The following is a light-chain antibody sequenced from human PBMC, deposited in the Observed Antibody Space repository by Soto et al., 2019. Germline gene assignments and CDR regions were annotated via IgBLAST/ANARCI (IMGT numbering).Light chain of an antibody. V-gene: IGLV1-44*01. CDR1: SSNIGSNT. Sequence: QSVLTQPPSASGTPGQRVTISCSGSSSNIGSNTVNWYQHLPGTAPKLLIYSNNQRPSGVPDRFSGSKSGTSASLPISGLQYEDEADYYCAAWDDSLNGVVFGGGTKLTVL. CDR2: SNN. J-gene: IGLJ2*01. CDR3: AAWDDSLNGVV.